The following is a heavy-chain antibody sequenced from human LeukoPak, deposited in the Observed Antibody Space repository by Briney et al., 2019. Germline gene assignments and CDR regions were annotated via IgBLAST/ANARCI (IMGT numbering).Heavy chain of an antibody. V-gene: IGHV3-33*01. CDR3: ARDYYDRSGYSSFFHH. CDR1: GFTFSIYG. Sequence: AGGSLRLSCAASGFTFSIYGMHWVRQAPGKGPEWVAVFWYDGGNKYYADSVKGRFTISRDDSKNTLYLQMNSLRAEDTAVYYCARDYYDRSGYSSFFHHWGQGTLVTVSS. J-gene: IGHJ1*01. D-gene: IGHD3-22*01. CDR2: FWYDGGNK.